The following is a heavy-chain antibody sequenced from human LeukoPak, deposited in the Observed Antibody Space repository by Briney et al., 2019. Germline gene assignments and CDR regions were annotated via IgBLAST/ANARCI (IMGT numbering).Heavy chain of an antibody. Sequence: GGSLRLSCSASGFTFSSYAMHWVRQVPGKGLEYVSAISSNGGSTYYADSVKGRFTISRDNAKNTLYLQMNSLRSEDTAVYYCARDFGGNSDYWGQGTLVTVSS. V-gene: IGHV3-64*04. CDR3: ARDFGGNSDY. D-gene: IGHD4-23*01. J-gene: IGHJ4*02. CDR1: GFTFSSYA. CDR2: ISSNGGST.